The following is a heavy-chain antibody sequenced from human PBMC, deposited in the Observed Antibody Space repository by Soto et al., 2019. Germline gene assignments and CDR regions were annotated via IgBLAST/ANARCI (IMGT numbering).Heavy chain of an antibody. CDR1: GFTFSSYA. D-gene: IGHD2-15*01. CDR3: AKGVVVVAAELYVDY. Sequence: GGSLRLSCAASGFTFSSYAMSWVRQAPGKGLEWVSAISGSGGSTYYADSVKGRFTISRGNSKNTLYLQMNSLRAEDTAENYCAKGVVVVAAELYVDYWGQGTLVTVSS. V-gene: IGHV3-23*01. CDR2: ISGSGGST. J-gene: IGHJ4*02.